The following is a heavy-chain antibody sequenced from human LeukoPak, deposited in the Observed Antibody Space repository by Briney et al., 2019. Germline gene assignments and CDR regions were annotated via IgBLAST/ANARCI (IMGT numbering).Heavy chain of an antibody. D-gene: IGHD2-2*01. CDR1: GFTFDDYA. J-gene: IGHJ5*02. V-gene: IGHV3-9*01. Sequence: GGSLRLSCAASGFTFDDYAMHWVRQAPGKGLEWVSGISWNSGSIGYADSVKGRFTISRDNAKNSLYLQMNSLRAEDTALYYCARDRGGYCSSTACLGNWFDPWGQGTLVTVSS. CDR3: ARDRGGYCSSTACLGNWFDP. CDR2: ISWNSGSI.